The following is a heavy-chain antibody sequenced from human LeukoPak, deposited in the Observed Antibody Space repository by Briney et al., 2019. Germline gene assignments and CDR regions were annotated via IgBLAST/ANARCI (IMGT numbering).Heavy chain of an antibody. J-gene: IGHJ4*02. V-gene: IGHV4-4*07. Sequence: KASETLSLTCTVSSGSISSYPWSWIRQPAGKGLEWIGRIYTTETNYNPSLKSRVTMSVDTSKNQISLRLSSVTAADTAVYYCARGGNYGHFDDWGQGTLVTVSS. CDR3: ARGGNYGHFDD. D-gene: IGHD1-7*01. CDR1: SGSISSYP. CDR2: IYTTET.